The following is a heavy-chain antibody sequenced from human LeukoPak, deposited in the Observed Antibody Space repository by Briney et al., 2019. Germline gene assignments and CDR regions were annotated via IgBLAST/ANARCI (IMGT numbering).Heavy chain of an antibody. CDR3: AKGPSSGVAAAFFY. J-gene: IGHJ4*02. CDR1: GFTFSSYV. Sequence: TGGSLRLSCAASGFTFSSYVMHWVRQAPRKGLEWVAVISYEGSNKYYADSVKGRFTISRDNSKNTLYLQMNSLRAEDTAVYYCAKGPSSGVAAAFFYWGQGTLVTVSS. V-gene: IGHV3-30*18. CDR2: ISYEGSNK. D-gene: IGHD6-13*01.